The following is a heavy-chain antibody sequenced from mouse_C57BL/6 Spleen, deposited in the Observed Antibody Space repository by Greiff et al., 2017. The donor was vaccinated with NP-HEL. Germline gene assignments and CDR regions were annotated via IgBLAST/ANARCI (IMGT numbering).Heavy chain of an antibody. Sequence: VQLQQPGAELVKPGASVKLSCKASGYTFTSYWMHWVKQRPGQGLEWIGMIHPNSGSTNYNEKFKGKATLTVDKSSSTAYMQLSSLTSEDSAVYYCARGIYYDYDWFAYWGQGTLVTVSA. CDR1: GYTFTSYW. D-gene: IGHD2-4*01. CDR2: IHPNSGST. CDR3: ARGIYYDYDWFAY. J-gene: IGHJ3*01. V-gene: IGHV1-64*01.